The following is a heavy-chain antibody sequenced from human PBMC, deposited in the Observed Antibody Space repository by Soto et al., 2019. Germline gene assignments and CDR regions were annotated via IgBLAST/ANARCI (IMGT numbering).Heavy chain of an antibody. Sequence: PSETLSLTCTVSGGSVSSGSYYWSWIRQPPGKGLEWIGYIYYSGSTNYNPSLKSRVTISVDTSKNQFSLKLSSVTAADTAVYYCAREKGYCTNGVCSSGLDVWGQGTTVTVYS. D-gene: IGHD2-8*01. J-gene: IGHJ6*02. CDR2: IYYSGST. V-gene: IGHV4-61*01. CDR1: GGSVSSGSYY. CDR3: AREKGYCTNGVCSSGLDV.